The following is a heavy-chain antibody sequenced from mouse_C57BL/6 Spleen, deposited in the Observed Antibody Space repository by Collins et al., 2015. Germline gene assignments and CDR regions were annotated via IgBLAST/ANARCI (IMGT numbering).Heavy chain of an antibody. V-gene: IGHV1-53*01. D-gene: IGHD1-1*01. J-gene: IGHJ4*01. CDR3: ASSLTTDYAMDY. Sequence: QVQLQQPGTELVKPGASVRLSCKASGYTFTSYWMHWVKQRPGQGLEWIGNINPSNGGTNYNEKFKSKATLTVDKSSSTAYMQLSSLTSEDSAVYYCASSLTTDYAMDYWGQGTSVTVSS. CDR2: INPSNGGT. CDR1: GYTFTSYW.